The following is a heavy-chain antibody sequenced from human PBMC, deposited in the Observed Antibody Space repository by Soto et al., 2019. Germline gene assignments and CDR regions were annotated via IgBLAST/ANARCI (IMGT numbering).Heavy chain of an antibody. CDR2: IYHTGTT. CDR3: VKRSIVPLNWFDP. CDR1: GASISIRNW. Sequence: ASETLSLTCGVSGASISIRNWCSCVRQSPAKGLEWIGEIYHTGTTNYNPSLKSRVTLSVDKSKNQFSLTLTSVTAADTAVYYCVKRSIVPLNWFDPWGQGTLVTVSS. J-gene: IGHJ5*02. D-gene: IGHD2-8*01. V-gene: IGHV4-4*02.